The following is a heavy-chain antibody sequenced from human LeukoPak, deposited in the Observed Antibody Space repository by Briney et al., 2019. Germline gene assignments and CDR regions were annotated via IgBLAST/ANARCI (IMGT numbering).Heavy chain of an antibody. CDR2: ISGSGGST. CDR1: GFTFSIYA. CDR3: AKDANDILTGYYSSDAFDI. J-gene: IGHJ3*02. D-gene: IGHD3-9*01. V-gene: IGHV3-23*01. Sequence: SGGSLRLSCAASGFTFSIYAMSWVRQAPGKGLEWVSAISGSGGSTYYADSVKGRFTISRDNSKNTLYLQMNSLRAEDTAVHYCAKDANDILTGYYSSDAFDIWGQGTMVTVSS.